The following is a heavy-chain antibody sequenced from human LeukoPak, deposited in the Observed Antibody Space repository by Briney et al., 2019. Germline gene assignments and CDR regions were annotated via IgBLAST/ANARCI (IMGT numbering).Heavy chain of an antibody. CDR3: AKDYGSGSNYYYMDV. CDR1: GFTFSSYW. J-gene: IGHJ6*03. D-gene: IGHD3-10*01. CDR2: IKQDGSEK. V-gene: IGHV3-7*01. Sequence: PGGSLRLSCAASGFTFSSYWMSWVRQAPGKGLEWVANIKQDGSEKYYVDSVKGRFTISRDNAKNSLYLQMNSLRAEDTAVCYCAKDYGSGSNYYYMDVWGKGTTVTISS.